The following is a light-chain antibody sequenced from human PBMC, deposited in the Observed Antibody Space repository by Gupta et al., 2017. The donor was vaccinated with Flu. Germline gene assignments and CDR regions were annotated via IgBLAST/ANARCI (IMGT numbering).Light chain of an antibody. CDR3: QQRSNWPRFT. V-gene: IGKV3-11*01. Sequence: APRSLSPGERATLSCRASQSVSSYLAWYQQKPGQAPRLLIYDASNRATGIPARFSGSGSGTDFTLTISSREPEDFAVYYCQQRSNWPRFTFGHGTKVDIK. CDR2: DAS. CDR1: QSVSSY. J-gene: IGKJ3*01.